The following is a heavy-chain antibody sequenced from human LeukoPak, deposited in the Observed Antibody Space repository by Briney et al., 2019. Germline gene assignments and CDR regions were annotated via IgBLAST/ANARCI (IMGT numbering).Heavy chain of an antibody. Sequence: GGSLRLSCAASGFTFSSYEMNWVRQAPGKGLEWVSYISSSGSTIYYADSVKGRFTISRDNAKNSLYLQMNSLRAEDTAVYYCAREGYYGSGSYYRKMGMDVWGQGTTVTVSS. D-gene: IGHD3-10*01. CDR1: GFTFSSYE. V-gene: IGHV3-48*03. CDR3: AREGYYGSGSYYRKMGMDV. J-gene: IGHJ6*02. CDR2: ISSSGSTI.